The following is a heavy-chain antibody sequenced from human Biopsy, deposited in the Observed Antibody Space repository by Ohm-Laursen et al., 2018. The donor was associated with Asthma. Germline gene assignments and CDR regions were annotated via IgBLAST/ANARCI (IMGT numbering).Heavy chain of an antibody. Sequence: SLRLSCSASGFNFDDFAMHWVRQAPGKGLEWVAATTWNSGSRVYAVSVKGRFTISRDNAQNSLYLHMNGLKPEDTAVYYCAKSLNTYNFDAYDVWGQGTTVVVSS. V-gene: IGHV3-9*01. CDR3: AKSLNTYNFDAYDV. J-gene: IGHJ6*02. CDR1: GFNFDDFA. D-gene: IGHD1-1*01. CDR2: TTWNSGSR.